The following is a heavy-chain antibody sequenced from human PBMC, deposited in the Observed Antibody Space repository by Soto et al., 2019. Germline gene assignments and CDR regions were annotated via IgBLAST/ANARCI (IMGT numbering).Heavy chain of an antibody. Sequence: PSETLSLTCTVSGGSISSGRYYWSWIRQHPGKGLEWIGYIYYSGSTYYNPSLKSRVTISVDTSKNQFSLKLSSVTAADTAVYYCARGEYQLSYYYYYYMDVWGKGTTVTVSS. CDR3: ARGEYQLSYYYYYYMDV. D-gene: IGHD2-2*01. CDR1: GGSISSGRYY. CDR2: IYYSGST. V-gene: IGHV4-31*03. J-gene: IGHJ6*03.